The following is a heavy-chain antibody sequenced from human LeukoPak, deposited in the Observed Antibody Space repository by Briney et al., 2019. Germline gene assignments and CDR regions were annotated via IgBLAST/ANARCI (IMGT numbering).Heavy chain of an antibody. CDR2: ISSSSSSI. CDR3: ARDAGSGNNWFDP. Sequence: GGSLRLSCAASGFAFSSYSMNWVRQAPGKGLEWVSYISSSSSSIYYADSVKGRFTISRDNAKNSLYLHMNSLRAEDTAVYSCARDAGSGNNWFDPWGQGTLVTVSS. V-gene: IGHV3-48*01. D-gene: IGHD3-10*01. CDR1: GFAFSSYS. J-gene: IGHJ5*02.